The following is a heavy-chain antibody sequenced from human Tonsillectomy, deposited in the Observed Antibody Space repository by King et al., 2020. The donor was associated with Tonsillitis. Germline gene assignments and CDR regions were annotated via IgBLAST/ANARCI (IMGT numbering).Heavy chain of an antibody. CDR3: AREAMTYDYGFFDY. CDR1: GYTFTGYY. Sequence: VQLVESGAEVKKPGASVKVSCKASGYTFTGYYLHWVRQAPGQGREWMGWIKANSGDANYAQKFQGRVTMTRGTSICTAYNGMSRLISDDTAVYFCAREAMTYDYGFFDYWGQGTLVTVSS. J-gene: IGHJ4*01. D-gene: IGHD4/OR15-4a*01. V-gene: IGHV1-2*02. CDR2: IKANSGDA.